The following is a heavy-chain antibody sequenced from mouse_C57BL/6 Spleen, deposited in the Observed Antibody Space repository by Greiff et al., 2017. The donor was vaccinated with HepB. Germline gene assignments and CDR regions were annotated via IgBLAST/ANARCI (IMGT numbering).Heavy chain of an antibody. CDR2: IHPNSGST. Sequence: QVQLQQPGAELVKPGASVKLSCKASGYTFTSYWMHWVKQRPGQGLEWIGMIHPNSGSTNYNEKFKSKATLTVDKSSSTAYMQLSSLTSEDSAVYYCPSSDGDYAMDYWGQGTSVTVSS. CDR1: GYTFTSYW. J-gene: IGHJ4*01. V-gene: IGHV1-64*01. CDR3: PSSDGDYAMDY.